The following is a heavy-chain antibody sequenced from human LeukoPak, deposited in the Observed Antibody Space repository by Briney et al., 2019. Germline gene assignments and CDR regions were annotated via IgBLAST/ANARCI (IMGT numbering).Heavy chain of an antibody. D-gene: IGHD6-13*01. CDR3: AKRVGYGYGMDV. CDR1: GFSVSSND. J-gene: IGHJ6*02. V-gene: IGHV3-53*01. CDR2: IDRGGST. Sequence: PGGSLRLSCEASGFSVSSNDMSWVRQAPGKGLECVSVIDRGGSTFYADSVKGRFTISRDNSKNTLYLQMNSLRVEDTAEFYCAKRVGYGYGMDVWSQGTTVTVSS.